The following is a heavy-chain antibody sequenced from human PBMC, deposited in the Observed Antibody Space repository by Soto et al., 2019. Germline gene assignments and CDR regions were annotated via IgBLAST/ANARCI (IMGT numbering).Heavy chain of an antibody. J-gene: IGHJ6*02. CDR3: ARDLWGYCGTDCYPLDV. V-gene: IGHV4-61*01. Sequence: LSLTCTVSGGSIRSSSYYGGWIRQPPGKGLEWIGYMYNTGSTVYNPSFKSRVTISVDTSKNQFSLKLNSVTAADTAVYYCARDLWGYCGTDCYPLDVWGQGTTVTVSS. D-gene: IGHD2-21*02. CDR1: GGSIRSSSYY. CDR2: MYNTGST.